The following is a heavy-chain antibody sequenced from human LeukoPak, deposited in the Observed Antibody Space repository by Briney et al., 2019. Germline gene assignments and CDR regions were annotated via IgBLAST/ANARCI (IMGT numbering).Heavy chain of an antibody. CDR1: GFTFSNYA. J-gene: IGHJ4*02. V-gene: IGHV3-23*01. CDR2: ISGSGGST. D-gene: IGHD2-15*01. Sequence: GGSLRLSCAASGFTFSNYAMSWVRQAPGKGLEWVSVISGSGGSTYHADSVKGRFTISRDNSNNTLYLQMNSLRAEDTAIYYCAKVRSAVVASATNYWGQGTLVTVSS. CDR3: AKVRSAVVASATNY.